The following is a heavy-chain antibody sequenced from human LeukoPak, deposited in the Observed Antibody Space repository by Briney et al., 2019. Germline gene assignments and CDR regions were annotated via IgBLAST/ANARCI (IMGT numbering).Heavy chain of an antibody. Sequence: GGSLRLSCAASGFTFSSYAMHWVRQAPGKGLEWVAVISYDGSNKYYADSVKGRFTISRDNSKNTLYLQMNSLRAEDTAVYYCAKDPKFVQWLVLGDPWGQGTLVTVSS. CDR2: ISYDGSNK. V-gene: IGHV3-30-3*01. J-gene: IGHJ5*02. CDR3: AKDPKFVQWLVLGDP. CDR1: GFTFSSYA. D-gene: IGHD6-19*01.